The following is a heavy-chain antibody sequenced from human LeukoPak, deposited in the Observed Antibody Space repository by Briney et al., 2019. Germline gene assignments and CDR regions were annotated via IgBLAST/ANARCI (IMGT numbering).Heavy chain of an antibody. CDR3: ARTVRYSSGPLTDLLPYYFDY. CDR2: INTGNGNT. CDR1: GYTFTSYA. Sequence: ASVKVSCKASGYTFTSYAMHWVRQAPGQRLEWMGWINTGNGNTKYSQEFQGRVTITRDTSANTAYMELSSLISEDMAVYYCARTVRYSSGPLTDLLPYYFDYWGQGTLVTVSS. D-gene: IGHD6-19*01. V-gene: IGHV1-3*03. J-gene: IGHJ4*02.